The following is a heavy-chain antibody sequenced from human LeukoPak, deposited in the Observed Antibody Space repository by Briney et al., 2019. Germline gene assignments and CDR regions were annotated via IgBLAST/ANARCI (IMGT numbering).Heavy chain of an antibody. V-gene: IGHV4-30-4*01. CDR2: IYYSGST. Sequence: SETLSLTCTVSGVSISRGDYYWGWIRQPPGKGLEWIGYIYYSGSTYYKPSLKSRVTISVDTSNNQFSLKLSSVTAADTAVYYCARAPYYYDSSGYSNYYFDYWGQGTLVTVSS. CDR3: ARAPYYYDSSGYSNYYFDY. D-gene: IGHD3-22*01. CDR1: GVSISRGDYY. J-gene: IGHJ4*02.